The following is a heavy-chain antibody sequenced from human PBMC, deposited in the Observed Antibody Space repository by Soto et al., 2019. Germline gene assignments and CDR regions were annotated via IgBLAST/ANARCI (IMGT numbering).Heavy chain of an antibody. D-gene: IGHD6-6*01. CDR1: GFTFSSYG. J-gene: IGHJ4*02. V-gene: IGHV3-33*01. CDR3: ARAAAARDTEPFDY. CDR2: IWYDGSNK. Sequence: GGSLRLSCAASGFTFSSYGMHWVRQAPGKGLEWVAVIWYDGSNKYYADSVKGRFTISRDNSKNTLYLQMNSLRAEDTAVYYCARAAAARDTEPFDYWGQGTLVTVSS.